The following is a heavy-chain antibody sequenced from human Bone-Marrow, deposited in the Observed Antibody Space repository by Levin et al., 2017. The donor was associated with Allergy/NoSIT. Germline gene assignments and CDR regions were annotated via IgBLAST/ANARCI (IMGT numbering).Heavy chain of an antibody. V-gene: IGHV4-30-4*02. J-gene: IGHJ4*02. CDR1: GGSIITEEYF. CDR3: ARNQCGGDCYSGTIFDS. CDR2: IFYSGTA. Sequence: PSETLSLTCTVSGGSIITEEYFWSWIRQSPGGALEWIGDIFYSGTASVTPSLKSRLTLSIDTSKNQFSLELASVTAADTALYYCARNQCGGDCYSGTIFDSWGQGTLVSVSS. D-gene: IGHD2-21*02.